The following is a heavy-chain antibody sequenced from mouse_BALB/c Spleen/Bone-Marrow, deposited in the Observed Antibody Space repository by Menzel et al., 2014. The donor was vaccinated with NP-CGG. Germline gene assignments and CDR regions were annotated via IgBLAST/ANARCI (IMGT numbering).Heavy chain of an antibody. V-gene: IGHV4-1*02. J-gene: IGHJ3*01. CDR3: SRLGYYGGFAY. CDR2: INPDSNTI. D-gene: IGHD2-3*01. CDR1: GFDFSRYW. Sequence: EVKLVESGGGLVQPGGSLKLSCAASGFDFSRYWMSWVRRAPGKGLEWIGEINPDSNTINYTPSLKDKFIISRDNAKNTLYLQMSKVRSEDTALYYCSRLGYYGGFAYWGQGTLVTVSA.